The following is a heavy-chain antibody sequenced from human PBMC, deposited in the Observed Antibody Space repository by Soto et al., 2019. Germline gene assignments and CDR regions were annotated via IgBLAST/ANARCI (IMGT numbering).Heavy chain of an antibody. CDR3: ARWGHCSSTNCYPDY. D-gene: IGHD2-2*01. J-gene: IGHJ4*02. V-gene: IGHV1-46*01. CDR2: INTSGGST. Sequence: ASVKVSCKASGYTFTSYYMHWVRQAPGQGLEWMGIINTSGGSTTYAQSFQGRVTMTRDTSRTQFSLRLNSVTAADTAVYYCARWGHCSSTNCYPDYWGQGTLVTVSS. CDR1: GYTFTSYY.